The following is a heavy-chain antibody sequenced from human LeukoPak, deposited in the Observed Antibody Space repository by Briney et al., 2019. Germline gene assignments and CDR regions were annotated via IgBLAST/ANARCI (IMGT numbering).Heavy chain of an antibody. CDR2: INHSGST. CDR3: ARGFGIVLMVYAHNPYYMDV. CDR1: GGSFSGYY. Sequence: TSETLSLICAVYGGSFSGYYWSWIRQPPGKGLEWIGEINHSGSTNYNPSLKSRVTISVDTSKNQFSLKLSSVTAADTAVYYCARGFGIVLMVYAHNPYYMDVWGKGTTVTVSS. V-gene: IGHV4-34*01. D-gene: IGHD2-8*01. J-gene: IGHJ6*03.